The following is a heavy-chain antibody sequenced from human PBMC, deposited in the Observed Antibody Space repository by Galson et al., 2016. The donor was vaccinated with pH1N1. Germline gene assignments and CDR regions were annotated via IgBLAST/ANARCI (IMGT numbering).Heavy chain of an antibody. J-gene: IGHJ5*02. V-gene: IGHV2-5*01. CDR2: IYWTDDK. Sequence: PALVKPTQTLTLTCTFSGFSLRSNGVGVGWIRQPPGKALEWLVIYWTDDKRYSPSLKSRLTITKDTSKNQVVLTMTNMDPVDTATYYCAHSVGTRVFGVVTNFNWFDPWDQGTLVTVSS. CDR1: GFSLRSNGVG. CDR3: AHSVGTRVFGVVTNFNWFDP. D-gene: IGHD3-3*01.